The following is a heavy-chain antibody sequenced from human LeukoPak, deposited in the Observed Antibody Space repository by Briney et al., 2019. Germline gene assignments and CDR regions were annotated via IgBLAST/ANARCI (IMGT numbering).Heavy chain of an antibody. V-gene: IGHV3-64*01. Sequence: GGSLRLSCAASGFTFSSYAMDWVRQAPGKGLEYVSAISSNGGSTYYANSVKGRFTISRDNSKNTLYLQMGSLRAEDMAVYYCARGRVLRYFDWLSTDFDYWGQGTLVTVSS. CDR2: ISSNGGST. J-gene: IGHJ4*02. CDR1: GFTFSSYA. CDR3: ARGRVLRYFDWLSTDFDY. D-gene: IGHD3-9*01.